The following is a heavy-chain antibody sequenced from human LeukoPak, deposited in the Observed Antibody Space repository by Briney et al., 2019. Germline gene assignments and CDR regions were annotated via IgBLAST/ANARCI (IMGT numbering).Heavy chain of an antibody. CDR1: GYTFTSYF. CDR3: ARAPRYCSGGSCYQGAFDI. V-gene: IGHV1-46*01. CDR2: INPNDGST. J-gene: IGHJ3*02. Sequence: ASVKVSCKASGYTFTSYFMHWVRQAPGQGLEWMGTINPNDGSTNYAQNFQGRVTMTRDTSTSTVYMELRSLRSDDTAVYYCARAPRYCSGGSCYQGAFDIWGQGTMVTVSS. D-gene: IGHD2-15*01.